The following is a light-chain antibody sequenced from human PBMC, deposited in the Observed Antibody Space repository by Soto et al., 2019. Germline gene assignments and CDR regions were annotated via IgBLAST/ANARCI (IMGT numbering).Light chain of an antibody. CDR1: RSVDRSY. J-gene: IGKJ1*01. V-gene: IGKV3-20*01. CDR2: AAS. Sequence: ENVLTQSPGTLSLFPGERATLSCRASRSVDRSYLAWYQQKPGQAPRLLIYAASSRATGIPDRFSGSASGTDFTLTISGLEPEDFAVYYCQQYGSSRTFGQGTRVEIK. CDR3: QQYGSSRT.